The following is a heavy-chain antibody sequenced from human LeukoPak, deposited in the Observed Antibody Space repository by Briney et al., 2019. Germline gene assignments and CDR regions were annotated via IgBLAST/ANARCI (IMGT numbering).Heavy chain of an antibody. V-gene: IGHV4-30-2*01. J-gene: IGHJ2*01. CDR1: GGSISSGGYS. CDR3: ARGPYTGAGSGSRYCDL. D-gene: IGHD3-10*01. CDR2: IYHSGRT. Sequence: SETLSLTCALSGGSISSGGYSWSWIRQPPGNGLEWIVYIYHSGRTYYNPSLKSRVTISVDRSKNQFSLKLSSVTAADTAVYYCARGPYTGAGSGSRYCDLWGRGTLVTVSS.